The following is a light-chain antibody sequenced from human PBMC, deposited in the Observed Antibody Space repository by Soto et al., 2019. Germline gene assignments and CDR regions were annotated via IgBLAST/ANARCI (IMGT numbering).Light chain of an antibody. V-gene: IGKV3-20*01. Sequence: VLTQSPGTLSLSPGERATLSCRASQIVTSNYLAWYQQKPGQAPSLLFFGACTRATGIPVRFSGSGSGTDLTLTISRLEPEDFAVYSCHQYGSSPGTFGPGTKVEIK. CDR3: HQYGSSPGT. CDR1: QIVTSNY. CDR2: GAC. J-gene: IGKJ1*01.